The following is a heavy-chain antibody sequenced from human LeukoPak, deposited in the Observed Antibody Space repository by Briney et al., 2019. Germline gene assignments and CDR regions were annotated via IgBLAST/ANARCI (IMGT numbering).Heavy chain of an antibody. J-gene: IGHJ4*02. Sequence: GSLRLSCAGSGFTFSRNWMSWIRQPPGKGLEWIGSIYYSGSTYYNPSLKSRVTISVDTSKNQFSLKLSSVTAADTAVYYCARLGVAAAGGEFDYWGQGTLVTVSS. CDR2: IYYSGST. CDR1: GFTFSRNW. D-gene: IGHD6-13*01. CDR3: ARLGVAAAGGEFDY. V-gene: IGHV4-39*01.